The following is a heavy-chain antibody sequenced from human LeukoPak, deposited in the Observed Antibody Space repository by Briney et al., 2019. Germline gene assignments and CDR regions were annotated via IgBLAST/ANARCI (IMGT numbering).Heavy chain of an antibody. CDR1: GFTFSSYA. V-gene: IGHV3-23*01. Sequence: PGGSLRLSCTASGFTFSSYAMIWVRQAPGKGLEWVSVISGSGGSTYYGDSVKGRFTISRDNSKNTLYLQMNSLRAEATAVYYCAKDGVVTITFDYWGQGTLVTVSS. CDR3: AKDGVVTITFDY. CDR2: ISGSGGST. J-gene: IGHJ4*02. D-gene: IGHD3-16*01.